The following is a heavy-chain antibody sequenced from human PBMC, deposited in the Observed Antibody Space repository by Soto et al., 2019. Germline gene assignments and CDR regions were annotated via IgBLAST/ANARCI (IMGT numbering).Heavy chain of an antibody. CDR3: AKATATSGGAFEI. Sequence: VQMLESGGGLAQPGGSLRLSCAVSGFICSSYDMSWVRQAPGKGLEWVSTILVGGSTHYEDSVKGRFTISRDTSKNTVYLQMSSLTAGDKAFYYCAKATATSGGAFEIYGQGTMVTFSS. V-gene: IGHV3-23*01. CDR1: GFICSSYD. J-gene: IGHJ3*02. D-gene: IGHD1-26*01. CDR2: ILVGGST.